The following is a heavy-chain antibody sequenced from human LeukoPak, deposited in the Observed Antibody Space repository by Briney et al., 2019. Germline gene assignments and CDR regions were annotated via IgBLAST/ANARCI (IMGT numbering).Heavy chain of an antibody. CDR3: AKDNDGVEDTAMVYH. J-gene: IGHJ5*02. V-gene: IGHV3-23*01. D-gene: IGHD5-18*01. Sequence: PGGSLRLSCAASGFTVSSNYMSWVRQAPGKGLEWVSAISGSGGSTYYADSVKGRFTISRDNSKNTLYLQMNSLRAEDTAVYYCAKDNDGVEDTAMVYHWGQGTLVTVSS. CDR1: GFTVSSNY. CDR2: ISGSGGST.